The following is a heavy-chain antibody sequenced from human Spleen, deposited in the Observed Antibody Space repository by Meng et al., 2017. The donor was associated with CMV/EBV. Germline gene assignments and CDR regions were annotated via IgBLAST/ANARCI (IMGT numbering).Heavy chain of an antibody. CDR3: ARDLGTATTH. V-gene: IGHV1-69*01. D-gene: IGHD1-7*01. J-gene: IGHJ4*02. Sequence: KVSCKASGGTFSSFVISWVRQAHGQGLEWMGVIIPIFGTANYAQKFQGRVTMTADDSTSTAYMELRTLRSEDTAVYYCARDLGTATTHWGQGTLVTVSS. CDR1: GGTFSSFV. CDR2: IIPIFGTA.